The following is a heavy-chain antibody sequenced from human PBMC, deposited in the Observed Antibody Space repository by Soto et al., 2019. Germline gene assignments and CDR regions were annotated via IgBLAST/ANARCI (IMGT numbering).Heavy chain of an antibody. CDR2: IKQDGSEK. D-gene: IGHD1-7*01. Sequence: EVQLVESGGGLVQPGGSLRLSCAASGFTFSSYWMSWVREAPGKGLEWVANIKQDGSEKYYVDSVKGRFTISRDNVKNSLYLQMNSLRAEDTAVYYCAKDRDWNYESYFDYWGQGTLFTVSS. V-gene: IGHV3-7*05. CDR3: AKDRDWNYESYFDY. J-gene: IGHJ4*02. CDR1: GFTFSSYW.